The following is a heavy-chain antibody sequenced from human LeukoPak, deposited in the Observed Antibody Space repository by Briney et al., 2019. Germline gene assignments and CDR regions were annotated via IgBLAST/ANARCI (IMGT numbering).Heavy chain of an antibody. Sequence: PGGSLRLSCAASGFTFKTYAMSLVRQAPGKGLEWVSAISGGGGSTYYADSVKGRFTISRDNSKTTLFLQMNSLRAEDTAVYYCAKDRYCGGGTCYWSYFDYWGQGTLVTVSS. CDR3: AKDRYCGGGTCYWSYFDY. CDR2: ISGGGGST. D-gene: IGHD2-15*01. CDR1: GFTFKTYA. J-gene: IGHJ4*02. V-gene: IGHV3-23*01.